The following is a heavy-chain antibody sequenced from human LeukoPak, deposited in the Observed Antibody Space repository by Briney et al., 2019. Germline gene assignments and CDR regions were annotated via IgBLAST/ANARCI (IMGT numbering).Heavy chain of an antibody. CDR2: INDGVGRA. CDR1: GFTFSNYA. V-gene: IGHV3-23*01. CDR3: AKSLFTSATGTGRAFHI. Sequence: GGSLRLSCSASGFTFSNYAMSWVRQARGKGLEWVSAINDGVGRAFYADAVRGRFTISRDNSKNTLYLQMNSLRAEDTAIFYCAKSLFTSATGTGRAFHIWGQGTRVTVSS. D-gene: IGHD1-1*01. J-gene: IGHJ3*02.